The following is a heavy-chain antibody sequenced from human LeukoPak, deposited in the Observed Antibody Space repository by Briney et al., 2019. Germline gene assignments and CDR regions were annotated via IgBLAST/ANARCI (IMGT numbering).Heavy chain of an antibody. D-gene: IGHD2-21*02. J-gene: IGHJ4*02. Sequence: GGSLRLSCAASGFTFSSYTMHWVRQAPGKGLEYVSAITTNGGRTYYANSFKGRFTISRDNSKSTLYLQMGSLRTEDMAVYYCARGRLVVTALDYWGQGTLVTVSS. CDR2: ITTNGGRT. V-gene: IGHV3-64*01. CDR3: ARGRLVVTALDY. CDR1: GFTFSSYT.